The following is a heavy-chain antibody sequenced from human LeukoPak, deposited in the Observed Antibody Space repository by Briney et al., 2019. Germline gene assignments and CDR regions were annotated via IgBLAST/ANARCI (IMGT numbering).Heavy chain of an antibody. V-gene: IGHV4-59*01. CDR3: ARVPKGYCSSTSCFGVGGYYYYMDV. CDR1: GGSISSYY. D-gene: IGHD2-2*01. Sequence: SETLSLTCTVSGGSISSYYWSWIRQPPGKGLEWIGYIYYSGSTNYNPSLKSRVTISVDTSKNQFSLKLSSVTAADTAVYCCARVPKGYCSSTSCFGVGGYYYYMDVWGKGTTVTVSS. CDR2: IYYSGST. J-gene: IGHJ6*03.